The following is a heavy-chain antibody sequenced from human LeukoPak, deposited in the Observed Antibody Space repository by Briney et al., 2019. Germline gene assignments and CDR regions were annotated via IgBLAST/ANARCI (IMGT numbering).Heavy chain of an antibody. CDR2: IWYDGSNK. CDR1: GFTFSSYG. V-gene: IGHV3-33*01. J-gene: IGHJ6*02. Sequence: GGSLRLSCAASGFTFSSYGMHWVRQAPGKGLEWVAVIWYDGSNKYYADSVKGRFTISRDNSKNTLYLQMNSLRAEDTAVYYCARDAGDSGSYYIYYYYGMDVWGQGTTVTVSS. D-gene: IGHD3-10*01. CDR3: ARDAGDSGSYYIYYYYGMDV.